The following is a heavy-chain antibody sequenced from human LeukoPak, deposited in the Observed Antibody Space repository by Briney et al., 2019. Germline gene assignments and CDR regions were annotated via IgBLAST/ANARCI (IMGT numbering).Heavy chain of an antibody. Sequence: GGSLRLSCAASGFTFSNYNMNWVRQAPGKGLEWVSSISSSSSYIYCADSVKGRFTISRDNAKNSLSLQMNSLRAEDTAVYYCARMAGYCSGGSYCSFAFDIWGQGTMVTVSS. CDR2: ISSSSSYI. CDR3: ARMAGYCSGGSYCSFAFDI. D-gene: IGHD2-15*01. CDR1: GFTFSNYN. J-gene: IGHJ3*02. V-gene: IGHV3-21*01.